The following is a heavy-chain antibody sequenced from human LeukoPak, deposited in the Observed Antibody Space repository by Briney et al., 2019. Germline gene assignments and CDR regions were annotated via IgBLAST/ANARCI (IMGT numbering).Heavy chain of an antibody. D-gene: IGHD2-2*01. CDR2: INPNSGDT. V-gene: IGHV1-2*06. J-gene: IGHJ4*02. CDR1: GYTFIGYH. CDR3: ARDYCSSTSCLFDY. Sequence: ASVTVSCKASGYTFIGYHIHWVRQAPGQGLEWMGRINPNSGDTNYAQKFQGRVAMTRDTSISTAFMELTRLRSDDTAVYYCARDYCSSTSCLFDYWGQGTLVTVSS.